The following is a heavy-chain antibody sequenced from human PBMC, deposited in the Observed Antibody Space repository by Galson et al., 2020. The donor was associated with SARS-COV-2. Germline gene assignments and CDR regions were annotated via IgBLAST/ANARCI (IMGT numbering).Heavy chain of an antibody. Sequence: SETLSLTCAVYGGSFSGYYWSWIRQSPGKGLEWIGEINYYETTKYNPSLKSRLTISRDTSKNQFSLNLSSVTAADTAVYYCARGPRDKEQLVGDYLYYYMDVWGKGTTVTVSS. CDR2: INYYETT. CDR3: ARGPRDKEQLVGDYLYYYMDV. D-gene: IGHD6-13*01. CDR1: GGSFSGYY. J-gene: IGHJ6*03. V-gene: IGHV4-34*01.